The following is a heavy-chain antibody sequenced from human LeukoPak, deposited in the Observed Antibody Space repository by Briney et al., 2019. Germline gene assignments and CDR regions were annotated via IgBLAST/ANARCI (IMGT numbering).Heavy chain of an antibody. CDR1: GFTFSSYD. D-gene: IGHD3-22*01. J-gene: IGHJ4*02. CDR2: IGTAGDT. V-gene: IGHV3-13*01. CDR3: ARVGLYDCSGYPRPLDY. Sequence: PGGSLKLSCAASGFTFSSYDMHWVRQATGKGLEWVSAIGTAGDTYYPGSVKGRFTISRENAKNSLYLQMNSLRAGDTAVYYCARVGLYDCSGYPRPLDYWGQGTLVTVSS.